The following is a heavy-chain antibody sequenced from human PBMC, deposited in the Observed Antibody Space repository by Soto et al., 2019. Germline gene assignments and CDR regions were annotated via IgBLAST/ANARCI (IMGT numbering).Heavy chain of an antibody. Sequence: QVQLQESGPGLVKPSETLSLTCSVSGGSIRDYYWSWIRHPPGKRLEWIGYTYYGWNTNYNPSLKSRVTISVDTSKNQFSLTLISVTAAGTAVYYCARDREYYDSSGLSFDYWGQGTLVTVSS. CDR1: GGSIRDYY. J-gene: IGHJ4*02. CDR3: ARDREYYDSSGLSFDY. V-gene: IGHV4-59*01. CDR2: TYYGWNT. D-gene: IGHD3-22*01.